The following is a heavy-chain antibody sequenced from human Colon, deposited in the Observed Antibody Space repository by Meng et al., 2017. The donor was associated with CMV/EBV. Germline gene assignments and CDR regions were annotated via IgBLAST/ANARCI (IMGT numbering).Heavy chain of an antibody. CDR2: IYHSQL. CDR3: ATGSSQAWELLHY. Sequence: QVQLQQWGAGLLKPSGTLSLTCTVYGGSFSNYFWTWIRQPPGKGLEWIGEIYHSQLNYNPSLKSRVTISRDMSKNQFSLKLSSVTAADTAVYYCATGSSQAWELLHYWGQGTLVTVSS. J-gene: IGHJ4*02. D-gene: IGHD1-26*01. CDR1: GGSFSNYF. V-gene: IGHV4-34*02.